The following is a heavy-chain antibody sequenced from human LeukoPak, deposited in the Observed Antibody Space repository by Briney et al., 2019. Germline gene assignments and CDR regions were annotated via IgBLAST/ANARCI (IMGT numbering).Heavy chain of an antibody. Sequence: GGSLRLSCAASGFTFSTYAMSWVRQAPGKGLEWVSLISGSGGSTYYADSVKGRFTISRDNSKNTLYLQMHSLRAEDTAVYYCAKEKMTTTSFDYWGQGTLDTVSS. D-gene: IGHD5-24*01. CDR1: GFTFSTYA. CDR2: ISGSGGST. CDR3: AKEKMTTTSFDY. J-gene: IGHJ4*02. V-gene: IGHV3-23*01.